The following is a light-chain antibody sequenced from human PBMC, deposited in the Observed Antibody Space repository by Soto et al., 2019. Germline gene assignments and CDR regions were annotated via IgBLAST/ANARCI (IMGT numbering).Light chain of an antibody. CDR2: GAS. CDR3: QLYDKWGT. Sequence: EIVLTQSPGTLSLSPGERATLSCRASQRVSSSYLAWYQQKPGQAPRLLMYGASSRATGTPDRFSGSGSGTDFPLTISRLEPEDLAVYYWQLYDKWGTFGPGTKVDIK. V-gene: IGKV3-20*01. J-gene: IGKJ3*01. CDR1: QRVSSSY.